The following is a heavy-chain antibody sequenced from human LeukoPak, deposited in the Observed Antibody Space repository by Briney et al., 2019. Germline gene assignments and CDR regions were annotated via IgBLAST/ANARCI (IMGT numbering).Heavy chain of an antibody. V-gene: IGHV1-69*05. Sequence: SVKVSCKASGVTFSSYAISWVRQAPGQGLEWMGRIIPIFGTANYAQKFQGRVTITTDESTSTAYMELSSVTAADTAVYFCARGYDRNGYQSRGFDYWGQGALVNVSS. CDR1: GVTFSSYA. D-gene: IGHD3-22*01. CDR3: ARGYDRNGYQSRGFDY. CDR2: IIPIFGTA. J-gene: IGHJ4*02.